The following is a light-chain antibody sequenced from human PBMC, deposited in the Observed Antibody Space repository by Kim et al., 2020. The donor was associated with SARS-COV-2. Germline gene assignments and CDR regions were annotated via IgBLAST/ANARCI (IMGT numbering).Light chain of an antibody. CDR1: QSVSRNF. V-gene: IGKV3-20*01. J-gene: IGKJ4*01. CDR2: GAS. Sequence: EIVLTQSPGTLSLSPGQRATLSCRASQSVSRNFLAWYQQKPGQAPRLLIHGASSRATGIPDKFSGSGSGTDFNLTISRLEPEDFAVYYCQQYGSSPLTFGGGTRVEIK. CDR3: QQYGSSPLT.